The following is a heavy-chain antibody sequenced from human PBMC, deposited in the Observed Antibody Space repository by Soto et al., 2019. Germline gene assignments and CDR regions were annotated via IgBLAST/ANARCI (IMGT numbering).Heavy chain of an antibody. V-gene: IGHV1-8*01. J-gene: IGHJ5*02. Sequence: ASVKVSCKASGYPFTKYDINWVRQATGQGLEWMGWINPNSGNTGYSQKFQGRVTMTRNTSISTAYMELSSLRFDDTAVYYCARSPPRVEKNNYAGGWFDPWGQGTLVTVPQ. CDR2: INPNSGNT. CDR1: GYPFTKYD. D-gene: IGHD4-4*01. CDR3: ARSPPRVEKNNYAGGWFDP.